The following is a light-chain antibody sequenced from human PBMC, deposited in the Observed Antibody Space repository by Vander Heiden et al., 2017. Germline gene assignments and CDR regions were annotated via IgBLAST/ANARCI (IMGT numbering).Light chain of an antibody. J-gene: IGLJ2*01. CDR1: SSNIGNNY. CDR3: GKWDSRLSACV. CDR2: DNN. V-gene: IGLV1-51*01. Sequence: QSVLTQPPSVSAAPGQKVTISCSGSSSNIGNNYVSCYQQLPGTAPKLLIYDNNKRPSGMPDRFSGSKSGTSATLAINGLQTGDEAEYYCGKWDSRLSACVVGGGTKMTVL.